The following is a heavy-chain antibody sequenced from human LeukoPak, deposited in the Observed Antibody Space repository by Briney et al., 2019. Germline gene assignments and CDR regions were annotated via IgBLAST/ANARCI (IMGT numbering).Heavy chain of an antibody. D-gene: IGHD2-2*01. CDR2: IKQDGSEK. Sequence: GGSLRLSCAASGFTFSSYWTSWVRQAPGKGLEWVANIKQDGSEKYYVDSVKGRFTISRDNAKNSLYLQMNSLRAEDTAVYYCARESSGVVVPAAIIWFDPWGQGTLVTVSS. V-gene: IGHV3-7*01. CDR1: GFTFSSYW. J-gene: IGHJ5*02. CDR3: ARESSGVVVPAAIIWFDP.